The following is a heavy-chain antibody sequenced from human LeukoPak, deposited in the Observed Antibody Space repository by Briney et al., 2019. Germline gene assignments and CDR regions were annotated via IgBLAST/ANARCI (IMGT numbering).Heavy chain of an antibody. J-gene: IGHJ4*02. CDR1: GFTFSSYA. D-gene: IGHD5-24*01. V-gene: IGHV3-30-3*01. CDR2: ISYDGSNK. Sequence: GGSLRLSCAASGFTFSSYAMHWVRQAPGKGLEWVAVISYDGSNKYYADSVKGRFTISRDNSKNTLYLQMNSLRAEDTAVYYCARAGDDYGDSWGQGTLVTVSS. CDR3: ARAGDDYGDS.